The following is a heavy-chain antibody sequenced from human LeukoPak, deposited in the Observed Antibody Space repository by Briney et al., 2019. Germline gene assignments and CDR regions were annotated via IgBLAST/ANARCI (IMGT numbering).Heavy chain of an antibody. V-gene: IGHV1-8*03. CDR1: GYTFTGYY. D-gene: IGHD6-6*01. Sequence: ASVRVSCKASGYTFTGYYMHWVRQATGQGLEWMGWMNPNSGNTGYAQKFQGRVTITRNTSISTAYMELSSLRSEDTAVYYCAREGDSSSNDAFDIWGQGTMVTVSS. J-gene: IGHJ3*02. CDR2: MNPNSGNT. CDR3: AREGDSSSNDAFDI.